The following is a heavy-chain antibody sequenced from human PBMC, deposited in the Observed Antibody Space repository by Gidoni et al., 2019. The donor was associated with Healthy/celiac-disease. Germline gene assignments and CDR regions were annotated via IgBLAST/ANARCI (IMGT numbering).Heavy chain of an antibody. V-gene: IGHV4-34*01. CDR1: GGSFRGYY. J-gene: IGHJ4*02. CDR2: INHSGST. CDR3: ARGSPGVPLYGY. D-gene: IGHD2-8*01. Sequence: QVQLQQWGAGLLQPSEPLSLTCAVDGGSFRGYYWSWSRQPPGKGLEWIGEINHSGSTNYNPSLKSRVTISVDTSKNQFSLKLGSVTAADTAVYYCARGSPGVPLYGYWGQGTLVTVSS.